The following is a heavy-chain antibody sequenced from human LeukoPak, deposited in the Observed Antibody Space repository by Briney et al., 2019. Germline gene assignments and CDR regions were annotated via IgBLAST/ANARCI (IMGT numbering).Heavy chain of an antibody. J-gene: IGHJ6*02. V-gene: IGHV1-69*04. CDR3: ARGRDGAINYYYGMDV. CDR2: IIPILGIA. Sequence: GASVKVSCKASGYTFTSYGISWVRQAPGQGLEWMGRIIPILGIANYAQKFQGRVTITADKSTSTAYMELSSLRSEDTAVYYCARGRDGAINYYYGMDVWGQGTTVTVSS. D-gene: IGHD5-12*01. CDR1: GYTFTSYG.